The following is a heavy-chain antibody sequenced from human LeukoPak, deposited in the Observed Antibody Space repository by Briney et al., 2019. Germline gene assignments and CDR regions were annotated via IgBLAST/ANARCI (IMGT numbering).Heavy chain of an antibody. V-gene: IGHV4-39*07. CDR3: ARDRSVRDWFDP. J-gene: IGHJ5*02. CDR1: GDSISSPSYY. Sequence: SETLSLTCTVSGDSISSPSYYWGWIRQPPGKGLEWIGSVYYTGSTYYNPSLKSRVTISVDTSKNQFSLKLNSVTAADTAVYYCARDRSVRDWFDPWGQGTLVTVSS. CDR2: VYYTGST.